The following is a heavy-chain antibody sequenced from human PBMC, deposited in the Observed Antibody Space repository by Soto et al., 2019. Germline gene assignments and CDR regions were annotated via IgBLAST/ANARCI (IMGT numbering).Heavy chain of an antibody. CDR1: GGTFSSYA. D-gene: IGHD6-13*01. J-gene: IGHJ6*02. CDR3: ARDHRYSSSWYRNNYYYYGMDV. V-gene: IGHV1-69*06. CDR2: IIPIFGTA. Sequence: QVQLVQSGAEVKKPGSSVKVSCKASGGTFSSYAISWVRQAPGQGLEWMGGIIPIFGTANYTQKFPGRVTITADKSTSTAYMELSSMRSENTSVYYCARDHRYSSSWYRNNYYYYGMDVWGQGTTVTVSS.